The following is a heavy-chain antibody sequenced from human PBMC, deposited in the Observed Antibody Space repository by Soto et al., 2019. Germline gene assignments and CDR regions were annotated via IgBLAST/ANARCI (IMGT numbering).Heavy chain of an antibody. Sequence: ASVKVSCKASAGNFGSYAISWVRQAPGQGLEWMGGIIPIFGTANYAQKFQGRVTITADKSTSTAYMELSSLRSEDTAVYYCARGEVAGNDLFYYGMDVWGQGTTVTVSS. CDR2: IIPIFGTA. D-gene: IGHD6-19*01. CDR3: ARGEVAGNDLFYYGMDV. J-gene: IGHJ6*02. V-gene: IGHV1-69*06. CDR1: AGNFGSYA.